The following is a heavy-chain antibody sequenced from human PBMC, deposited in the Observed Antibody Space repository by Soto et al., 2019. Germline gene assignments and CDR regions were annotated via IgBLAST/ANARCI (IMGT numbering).Heavy chain of an antibody. CDR3: ARGVAAAEEYYYYYMDV. D-gene: IGHD6-13*01. CDR2: ISSSSSTI. V-gene: IGHV3-48*01. Sequence: GGSLRLSCAASGFTFSSYSMNWVRQAPGKGLEWVSYISSSSSTIYYADSVKGRFTISRDNAKNSLYLQMNSLRAEDTAVYYCARGVAAAEEYYYYYMDVWGKGTTVTVSS. J-gene: IGHJ6*03. CDR1: GFTFSSYS.